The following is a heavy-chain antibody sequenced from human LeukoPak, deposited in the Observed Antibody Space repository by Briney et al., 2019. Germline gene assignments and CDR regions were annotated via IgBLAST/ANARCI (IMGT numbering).Heavy chain of an antibody. Sequence: PSDTLSLTCAVSGYSISRGYSWGWIRQPPGKGLEWIGNMYHSESTHYNPSLKSRVTISADTSKNQFSLKLSSVTAADTAVYYCARFDHVWETHGMDAFDLWGQGTMVTVSS. V-gene: IGHV4-38-2*01. J-gene: IGHJ3*01. CDR3: ARFDHVWETHGMDAFDL. CDR1: GYSISRGYS. CDR2: MYHSEST. D-gene: IGHD3-16*01.